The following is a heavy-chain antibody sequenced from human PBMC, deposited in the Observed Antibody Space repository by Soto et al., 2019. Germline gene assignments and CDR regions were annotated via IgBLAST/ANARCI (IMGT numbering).Heavy chain of an antibody. Sequence: QVQLVQSGAEVKKPGSSVKVSCKASGGTFSSYAISWVRQAPGQGLEWMGGIIPIFGTANYAQKFQGRVTGPSDEFTSTAYLQWRNLRYEGTAVYHWASDGGNDCYGLDLRGQGTTSTVS. CDR1: GGTFSSYA. J-gene: IGHJ6*02. CDR3: ASDGGNDCYGLDL. V-gene: IGHV1-69*01. D-gene: IGHD1-1*01. CDR2: IIPIFGTA.